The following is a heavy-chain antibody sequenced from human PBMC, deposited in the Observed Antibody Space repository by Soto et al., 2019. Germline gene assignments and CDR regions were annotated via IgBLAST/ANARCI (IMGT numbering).Heavy chain of an antibody. V-gene: IGHV4-34*01. D-gene: IGHD1-1*01. Sequence: QVQLQQWGAGLLKPSETLSLTCAVYGGFVSSGSYYWSWIRQPPGKGLEWIGEMSHSGGTHFTPSLKSRVTISVDTAKNQFSLKMSSVTAADTALYYCARVERGTATTVVDAFDILGPWTMVTVAS. CDR1: GGFVSSGSYY. J-gene: IGHJ3*02. CDR3: ARVERGTATTVVDAFDI. CDR2: MSHSGGT.